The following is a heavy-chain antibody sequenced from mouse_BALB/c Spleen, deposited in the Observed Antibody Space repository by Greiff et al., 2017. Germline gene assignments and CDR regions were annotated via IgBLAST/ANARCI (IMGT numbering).Heavy chain of an antibody. CDR3: ARDYDYDVRYFDV. D-gene: IGHD2-4*01. CDR2: IWAGGST. V-gene: IGHV2-9*02. Sequence: QVQLKESGPGLVAPSQSLSITCTVSGFSLTSYGVHWVRQPPGKGLEWLGVIWAGGSTNYNSALMSRLSISKDNSKSQVFLKMNSLQTDDTAMYYCARDYDYDVRYFDVWGAGTTVTVSS. CDR1: GFSLTSYG. J-gene: IGHJ1*01.